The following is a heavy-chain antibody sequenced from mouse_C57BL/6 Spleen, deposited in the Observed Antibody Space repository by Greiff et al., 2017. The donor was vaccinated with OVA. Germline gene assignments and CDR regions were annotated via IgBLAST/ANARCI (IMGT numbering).Heavy chain of an antibody. CDR2: IYPRDGST. Sequence: VQLQESGPELVKPGASVKLSCKASGYTFTSYDINWVKQRPGPGLEWIGWIYPRDGSTKYNEKFKGKATLTVDTSSSTAYMELHSLTSEDSAVYFCAKLGRDAMDYWGQGTSVTVSS. D-gene: IGHD4-1*01. CDR3: AKLGRDAMDY. CDR1: GYTFTSYD. V-gene: IGHV1-85*01. J-gene: IGHJ4*01.